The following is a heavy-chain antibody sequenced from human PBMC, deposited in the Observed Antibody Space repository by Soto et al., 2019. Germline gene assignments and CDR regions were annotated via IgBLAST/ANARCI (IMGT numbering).Heavy chain of an antibody. CDR2: INTANGKT. V-gene: IGHV1-3*04. J-gene: IGHJ4*02. CDR1: GYIFTRNA. CDR3: ARWGLETAWPDY. D-gene: IGHD6-13*01. Sequence: QVQLVQSGAGEKKPGASVKISCKASGYIFTRNAMHCVRQAPGQRLEWMGWINTANGKTKYSQKFQGRVTITTDTDASTAYMELSSLISEDTAVYYCARWGLETAWPDYWGQGTLVTVSS.